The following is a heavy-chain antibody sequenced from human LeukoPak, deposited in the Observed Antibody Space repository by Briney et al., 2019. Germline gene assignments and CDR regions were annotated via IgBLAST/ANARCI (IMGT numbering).Heavy chain of an antibody. D-gene: IGHD3-10*01. J-gene: IGHJ6*03. CDR3: ARDPRELGYMDV. CDR1: GFTFDDYG. Sequence: TRGSLRLSCAASGFTFDDYGMSWVRQAPGKGLEWVSGINWNGGSTGYADPVKGPFTISRDHAKDSLYLQMTSLRAEDTALYYCARDPRELGYMDVWGKGTTVTVSS. CDR2: INWNGGST. V-gene: IGHV3-20*04.